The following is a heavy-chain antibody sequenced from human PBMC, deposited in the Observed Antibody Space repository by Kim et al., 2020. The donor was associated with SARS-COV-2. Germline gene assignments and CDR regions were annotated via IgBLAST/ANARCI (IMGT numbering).Heavy chain of an antibody. CDR3: ARHRRGDDRDAFDI. D-gene: IGHD2-21*01. V-gene: IGHV4-59*08. J-gene: IGHJ3*02. Sequence: SPPLKSRVTISVDTSRNEFSLILSSVTAADTAVYYCARHRRGDDRDAFDIWGQGTMVTVSS.